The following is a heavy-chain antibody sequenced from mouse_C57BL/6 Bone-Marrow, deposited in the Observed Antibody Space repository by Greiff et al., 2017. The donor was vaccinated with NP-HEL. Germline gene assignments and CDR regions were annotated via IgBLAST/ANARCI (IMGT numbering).Heavy chain of an antibody. CDR1: GYTFNGYW. D-gene: IGHD1-1*01. CDR2: ILPGSGST. V-gene: IGHV1-9*01. J-gene: IGHJ3*01. Sequence: QVQLQQSGAELMKPGASVKFSCKATGYTFNGYWIEWVKQRPGHGLEWIGEILPGSGSTNYNEKFKGKATFTADTSSNTAYMQLSSLTTEDSAIYYCARSGIITTVVAKGFAYWGQGTLVTVSA. CDR3: ARSGIITTVVAKGFAY.